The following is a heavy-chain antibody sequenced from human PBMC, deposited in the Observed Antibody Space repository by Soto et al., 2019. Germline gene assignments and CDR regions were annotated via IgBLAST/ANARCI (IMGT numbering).Heavy chain of an antibody. D-gene: IGHD2-15*01. CDR1: GYSFTSYW. CDR3: ARDRAPRYCSGGSCYTSDGMDV. CDR2: IYPGDSDT. V-gene: IGHV5-51*01. J-gene: IGHJ6*02. Sequence: GESLKISCKGSGYSFTSYWIGWVRQMPGKGLGWMGIIYPGDSDTRYSPSFQGQVTISADKSISTAYLQWSSLKASDTAMYYCARDRAPRYCSGGSCYTSDGMDVWGQGTTVTVSS.